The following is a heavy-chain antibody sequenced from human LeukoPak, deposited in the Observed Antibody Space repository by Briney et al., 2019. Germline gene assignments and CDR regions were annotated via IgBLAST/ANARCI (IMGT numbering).Heavy chain of an antibody. CDR1: GFIFSAHA. CDR2: VSYDGSDK. D-gene: IGHD2-15*01. CDR3: AKQLGYCSDGSCYFPY. Sequence: GGSLRLSCAASGFIFSAHAMHWVRQAPGKGLEWVAVVSYDGSDKYYADFVKGRLTISRDNSKSTLCLQMNSLRAEDTAVYYCAKQLGYCSDGSCYFPYWGQGTLVTVSS. V-gene: IGHV3-30*04. J-gene: IGHJ4*02.